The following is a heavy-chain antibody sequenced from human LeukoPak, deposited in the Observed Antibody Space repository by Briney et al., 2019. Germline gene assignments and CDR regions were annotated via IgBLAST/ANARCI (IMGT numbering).Heavy chain of an antibody. J-gene: IGHJ4*02. V-gene: IGHV4-34*01. D-gene: IGHD3-22*01. Sequence: SETLSLTCAVYGGSFSGYYWSWIRQPPRKGLEWIGEINHSGSTNYNPSLKSRVTISVDTSKNQFSLKLSSVTAADTAVYYCARATPRITMIVERLKTDYWGQGTLVTVSS. CDR1: GGSFSGYY. CDR2: INHSGST. CDR3: ARATPRITMIVERLKTDY.